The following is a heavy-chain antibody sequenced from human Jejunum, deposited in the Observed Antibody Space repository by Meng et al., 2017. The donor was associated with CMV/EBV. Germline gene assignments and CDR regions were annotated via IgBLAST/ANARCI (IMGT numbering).Heavy chain of an antibody. CDR3: ATEPGYSSGWYSDY. J-gene: IGHJ4*02. V-gene: IGHV3-30-3*01. CDR2: ISDDGDNK. Sequence: FTFRSVPMHWVRQAPGKGLEWVAAISDDGDNKYHADSVTGRFTISRDNSKNTLYLQMSSLRADDTAVYYCATEPGYSSGWYSDYWGQGTLVTVSS. D-gene: IGHD6-19*01. CDR1: FTFRSVP.